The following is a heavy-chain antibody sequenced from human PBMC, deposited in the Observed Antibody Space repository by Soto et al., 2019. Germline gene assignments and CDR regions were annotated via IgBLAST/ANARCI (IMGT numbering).Heavy chain of an antibody. V-gene: IGHV4-34*01. J-gene: IGHJ4*02. CDR1: GGSFSGYY. D-gene: IGHD3-9*01. Sequence: QVQLQQWGAGLLKPSETLSLTCAVYGGSFSGYYWSWIRQPPGKGLEWIGEINHSGSTNYNPSLKSRVTISVDTSKNHFSLKLSSVTAADTAVYYCARVRPRYYDILTGYYGWYYFDYWGQGTLVTVSS. CDR2: INHSGST. CDR3: ARVRPRYYDILTGYYGWYYFDY.